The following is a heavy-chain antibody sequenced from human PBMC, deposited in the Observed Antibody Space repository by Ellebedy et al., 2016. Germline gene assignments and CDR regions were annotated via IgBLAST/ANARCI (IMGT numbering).Heavy chain of an antibody. D-gene: IGHD4-17*01. V-gene: IGHV5-51*01. CDR3: ARQGDYGDYRSYFDY. J-gene: IGHJ4*02. CDR2: IYPGDSDT. CDR1: GYSFTSYW. Sequence: GESLKISCKGSGYSFTSYWIGWVRQMPGKGLEWMGIIYPGDSDTRYSPSFQGQVTISADKSISTAYLQWSSLKASDTAMYYCARQGDYGDYRSYFDYWGQGTLVTVSS.